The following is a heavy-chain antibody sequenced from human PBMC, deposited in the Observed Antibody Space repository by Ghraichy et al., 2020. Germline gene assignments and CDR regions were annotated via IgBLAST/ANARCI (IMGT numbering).Heavy chain of an antibody. Sequence: ESLNISCTVSGGSISSYYWSWIRQPAGKGLEWIGRIYTSGSTNYNPSLKSRVTMSVDTSKNQFSLKLSSVTAADTAVYYCARGRRSLYYDSSGYAYNWFDPWGQGTLVTVSS. CDR2: IYTSGST. CDR3: ARGRRSLYYDSSGYAYNWFDP. V-gene: IGHV4-4*07. J-gene: IGHJ5*02. D-gene: IGHD3-22*01. CDR1: GGSISSYY.